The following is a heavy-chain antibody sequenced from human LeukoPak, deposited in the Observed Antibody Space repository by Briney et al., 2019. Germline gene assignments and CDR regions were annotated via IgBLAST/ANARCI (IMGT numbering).Heavy chain of an antibody. CDR1: GYTLTELS. CDR2: FDPEDGVR. D-gene: IGHD3-16*01. CDR3: ATALRLEALDL. V-gene: IGHV1-24*01. J-gene: IGHJ3*01. Sequence: ASVKVSCKVSGYTLTELSTHWVRQAPGKGLEWMGGFDPEDGVRIYAQKFQDRVTMTEDTSTDTAYMELRSLRSEDTAMYYCATALRLEALDLWGHGTMVTVSS.